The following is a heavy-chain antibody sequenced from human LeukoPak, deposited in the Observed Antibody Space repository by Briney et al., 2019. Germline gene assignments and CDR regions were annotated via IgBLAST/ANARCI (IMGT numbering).Heavy chain of an antibody. CDR2: ISSSGSTI. J-gene: IGHJ5*02. CDR3: ARAVVLRYFDWLFDP. CDR1: GFTFSDYY. V-gene: IGHV3-11*01. Sequence: GGSLRLSCAASGFTFSDYYMSWIRQAPGKGLEWVSYISSSGSTIYYADSVKGRFTISRDNAKNSLYLQMNSLRAEDTAVYYCARAVVLRYFDWLFDPWGQGTLVTVSS. D-gene: IGHD3-9*01.